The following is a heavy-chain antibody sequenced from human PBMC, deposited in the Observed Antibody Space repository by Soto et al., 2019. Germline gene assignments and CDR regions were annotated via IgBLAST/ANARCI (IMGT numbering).Heavy chain of an antibody. J-gene: IGHJ6*02. Sequence: GESLKISCKGSGYSFTSYWISWVRQMPGKGLEWIGRIDPSDSYTNYSPSFQGHVTISADKSISTAYLQWSSLKASDTAMYYCARHEYDFWSGYPPSYYGMDVRGQGTMVTVSS. CDR2: IDPSDSYT. CDR3: ARHEYDFWSGYPPSYYGMDV. V-gene: IGHV5-10-1*01. CDR1: GYSFTSYW. D-gene: IGHD3-3*01.